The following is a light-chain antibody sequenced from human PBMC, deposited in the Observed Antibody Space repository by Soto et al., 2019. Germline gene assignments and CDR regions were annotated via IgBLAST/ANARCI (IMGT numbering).Light chain of an antibody. J-gene: IGKJ2*01. CDR3: MQGTHWPPVT. Sequence: DVVMTQSPLSLPVTLGQPASISCRSSQSIVYSDGNAYLSWFQQRPGQSPRRLIYKAFNRDSGVPDRFSGSGSGTDFTLKISRVEAEDVGVDYCMQGTHWPPVTFGQGTKLEIK. CDR2: KAF. V-gene: IGKV2-30*01. CDR1: QSIVYSDGNAY.